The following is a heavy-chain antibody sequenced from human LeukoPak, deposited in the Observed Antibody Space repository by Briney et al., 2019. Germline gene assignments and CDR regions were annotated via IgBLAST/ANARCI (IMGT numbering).Heavy chain of an antibody. CDR2: IGGSSRTI. V-gene: IGHV3-48*04. CDR1: GFTFSSYG. CDR3: ARDDSSGFYCFLDY. Sequence: GGSLRLSCAASGFTFSSYGMNWVRQVPGKGLKWVSYIGGSSRTIYYADSVKGRFTISRDNAKNSLYLQMNSLRAEDTAVYYCARDDSSGFYCFLDYWGQGTLVTVSS. J-gene: IGHJ4*02. D-gene: IGHD3-22*01.